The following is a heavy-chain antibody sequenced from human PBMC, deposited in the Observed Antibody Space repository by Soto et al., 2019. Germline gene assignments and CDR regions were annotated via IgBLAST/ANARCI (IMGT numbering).Heavy chain of an antibody. Sequence: EVQLVESGGGLVQPGGSLRLSCAASGFTFSSYDMHWVRQATGKGLEWVSAINSAGNTYYPGSVRGRFIISRENAKNSLYLQMNSLRAEDTAVDYCAREVRDYEYAFDIWGQGTMVTVSS. CDR3: AREVRDYEYAFDI. J-gene: IGHJ3*02. CDR2: INSAGNT. V-gene: IGHV3-13*01. D-gene: IGHD4-17*01. CDR1: GFTFSSYD.